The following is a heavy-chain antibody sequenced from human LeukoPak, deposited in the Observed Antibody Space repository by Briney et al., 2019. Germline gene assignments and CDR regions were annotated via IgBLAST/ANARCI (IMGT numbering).Heavy chain of an antibody. CDR2: IYYSGST. J-gene: IGHJ5*02. D-gene: IGHD1-26*01. CDR1: GGSISSSSYY. CDR3: ARERGGAREPWFDP. Sequence: PSETLSLTCTVSGGSISSSSYYWGWIRQPPGKGLEWIGSIYYSGSTYYNPSLKSRVTISVDTSKNQFSLKLCSVTAADTAVYYCARERGGAREPWFDPWGQGTLVTVSS. V-gene: IGHV4-39*02.